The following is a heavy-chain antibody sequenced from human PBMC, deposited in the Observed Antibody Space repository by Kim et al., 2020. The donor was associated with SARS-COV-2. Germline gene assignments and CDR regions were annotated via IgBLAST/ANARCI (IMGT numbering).Heavy chain of an antibody. D-gene: IGHD1-26*01. CDR3: ARVLASSGSYPFDY. CDR1: GGSISSGGYY. CDR2: IYYSGST. J-gene: IGHJ4*01. V-gene: IGHV4-31*03. Sequence: SETLSLTCTVSGGSISSGGYYWSWIRQHPGKGLEWIGYIYYSGSTYYNPSLKSRVTISVDTSKNQFSLKLSSVTAADTAVYYCARVLASSGSYPFDYWGQEPWSPSPQ.